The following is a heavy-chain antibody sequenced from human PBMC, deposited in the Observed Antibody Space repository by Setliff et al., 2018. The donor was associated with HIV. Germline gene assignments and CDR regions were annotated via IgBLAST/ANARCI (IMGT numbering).Heavy chain of an antibody. CDR3: ARVPLSGWLYFDY. Sequence: PGGSLRLSCAASGFTFSSYGMHWVRQAPGKGLEWVSRIDSDGSDTNYADSVRGRFTISRDNAKNTVYLQLTSLRAEDTAVYYCARVPLSGWLYFDYWGQGTLVTVSS. CDR2: IDSDGSDT. J-gene: IGHJ4*02. D-gene: IGHD6-19*01. CDR1: GFTFSSYG. V-gene: IGHV3-74*01.